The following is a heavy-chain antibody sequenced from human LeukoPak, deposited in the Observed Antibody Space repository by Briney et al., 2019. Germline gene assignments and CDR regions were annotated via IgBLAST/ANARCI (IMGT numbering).Heavy chain of an antibody. J-gene: IGHJ4*02. D-gene: IGHD6-6*01. CDR3: ARFGGSSSVDY. V-gene: IGHV1-18*01. CDR1: GYTFVSNG. Sequence: ASVKVSCKTSGYTFVSNGLSWVRQAPGQGLEWMGWISPYNGNTNYAQKFQGRVTMTTDTSTSTAYMELSSLRSEDTAVYYCARFGGSSSVDYWGQGTLVTVSS. CDR2: ISPYNGNT.